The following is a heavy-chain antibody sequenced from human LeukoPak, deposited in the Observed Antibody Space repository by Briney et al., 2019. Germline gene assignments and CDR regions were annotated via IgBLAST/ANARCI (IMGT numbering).Heavy chain of an antibody. CDR1: GFTFSSYS. Sequence: GGSLRLSCAASGFTFSSYSMNWVRQAPGKGLEWVSSISSSSSYIYYADSVKGRFTISRDNAKNSLYLQMNSLRAEDTAVYYCARFSGGSWGIQYYGMDVWGQGTTVTVSS. CDR3: ARFSGGSWGIQYYGMDV. V-gene: IGHV3-21*01. CDR2: ISSSSSYI. D-gene: IGHD2-15*01. J-gene: IGHJ6*02.